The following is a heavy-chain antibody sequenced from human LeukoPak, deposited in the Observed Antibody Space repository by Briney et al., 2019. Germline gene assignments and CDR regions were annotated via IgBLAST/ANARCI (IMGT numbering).Heavy chain of an antibody. D-gene: IGHD5-18*01. CDR3: ARPDEDRGYSYGYNY. CDR1: GGTFSSYA. Sequence: SVKVSCKASGGTFSSYAISWVRQAPGQGLEWMGGIIPIFGTANYAQKFQGRVTITADESTSTAYMELSSLRSEDAAVYYCARPDEDRGYSYGYNYWGQGTLVTVSS. V-gene: IGHV1-69*13. J-gene: IGHJ4*02. CDR2: IIPIFGTA.